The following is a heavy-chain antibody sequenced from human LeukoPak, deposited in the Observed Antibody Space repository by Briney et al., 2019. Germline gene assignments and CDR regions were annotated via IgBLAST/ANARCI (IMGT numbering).Heavy chain of an antibody. D-gene: IGHD6-13*01. CDR1: GDSVSSNSAA. V-gene: IGHV6-1*01. CDR3: AKGYSSSWMGDNWFDP. CDR2: TYYRSKWYN. Sequence: SQTLSLTCAISGDSVSSNSAAWNWIRQSPSRGLEWLGRTYYRSKWYNDYAVSVKSRITINPDTSKNQFSLQLNSVTPEDTAVYYCAKGYSSSWMGDNWFDPWGQGTLVTVSS. J-gene: IGHJ5*02.